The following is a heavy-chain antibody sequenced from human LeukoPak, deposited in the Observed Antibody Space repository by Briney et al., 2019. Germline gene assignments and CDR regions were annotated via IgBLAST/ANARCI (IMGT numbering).Heavy chain of an antibody. J-gene: IGHJ4*02. CDR2: LRYDGSNK. CDR1: GFTFSTYG. CDR3: AKPPYGSGSYEYFDY. Sequence: GGSLRLSCAASGFTFSTYGMHWVRQAPGKGLEWVSFLRYDGSNKYYADSVKGRFTISRDNSKNTLYLQMNSLRAEDTAVYYCAKPPYGSGSYEYFDYWGQGTLVTVSS. V-gene: IGHV3-30*02. D-gene: IGHD3-10*01.